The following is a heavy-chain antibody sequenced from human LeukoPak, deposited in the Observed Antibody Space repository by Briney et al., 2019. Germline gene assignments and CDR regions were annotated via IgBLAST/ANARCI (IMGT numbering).Heavy chain of an antibody. Sequence: GESLKISCKASGYTFHDYWIGWVRQMPGKGPEWMGIIYPDNSHTRYSPSFQGQVTISADKTITTAYLQWSSLKASDTAIYYCARERYSSPEYWGQGTLVTVSS. D-gene: IGHD5-18*01. CDR2: IYPDNSHT. J-gene: IGHJ4*02. CDR1: GYTFHDYW. V-gene: IGHV5-51*01. CDR3: ARERYSSPEY.